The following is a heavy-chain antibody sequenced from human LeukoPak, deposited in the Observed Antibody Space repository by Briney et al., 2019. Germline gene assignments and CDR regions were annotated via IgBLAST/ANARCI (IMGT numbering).Heavy chain of an antibody. Sequence: GGSLRLSCAASGFTFSSYWMSWVRQAPGKGLERVANIKQDGSEKYYVDSVKGRFNISRDNAKNSLYLQMNSLRAEDTAVYYCARDSSGWYEDYYGMDVWGQGTTVTVSS. V-gene: IGHV3-7*01. CDR1: GFTFSSYW. CDR3: ARDSSGWYEDYYGMDV. J-gene: IGHJ6*02. D-gene: IGHD6-19*01. CDR2: IKQDGSEK.